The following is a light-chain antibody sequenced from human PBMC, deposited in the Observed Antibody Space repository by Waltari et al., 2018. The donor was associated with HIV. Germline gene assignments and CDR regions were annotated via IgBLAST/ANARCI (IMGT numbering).Light chain of an antibody. V-gene: IGLV2-14*03. Sequence: QSALTQPASVSGSPGQSITISCTGTSSDVGGYTHVSWYQQPPGTAPKLMIFGVSNRPSGVSNRFSGSKSGNTASLTISGLQAEDEADYYCSSYTRSSTLGVFGTGTKVTVL. CDR1: SSDVGGYTH. CDR2: GVS. J-gene: IGLJ1*01. CDR3: SSYTRSSTLGV.